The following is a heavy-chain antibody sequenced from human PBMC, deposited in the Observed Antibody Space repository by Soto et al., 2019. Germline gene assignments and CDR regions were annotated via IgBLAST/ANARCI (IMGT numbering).Heavy chain of an antibody. V-gene: IGHV1-3*04. CDR3: AREGYDSSGYPLGY. CDR1: GYTFTGNA. CDR2: INTGNGNT. D-gene: IGHD3-22*01. J-gene: IGHJ4*02. Sequence: QVQLVQSGAEVKKPGASVKLSCKASGYTFTGNAMHWVRQAPGQRLEWMGWINTGNGNTKYSQKFQGRVTITRDTSATTTYMELSSLRSEDTAVYYCAREGYDSSGYPLGYWGQGTLVTGSS.